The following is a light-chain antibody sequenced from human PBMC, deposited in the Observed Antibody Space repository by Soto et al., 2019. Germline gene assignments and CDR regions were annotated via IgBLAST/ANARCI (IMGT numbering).Light chain of an antibody. CDR3: SSYAGSNTFI. CDR1: SSDVGSYDY. J-gene: IGLJ2*01. CDR2: DVS. Sequence: QSALTQPPSESGSPGQSVTISCTGTSSDVGSYDYVSWYQHQPGKAPKLMIYDVSQRPSGVPDRFSGSKSGNTASLTVSGLQPEDEADYLCSSYAGSNTFIFGGGTKLTVL. V-gene: IGLV2-8*01.